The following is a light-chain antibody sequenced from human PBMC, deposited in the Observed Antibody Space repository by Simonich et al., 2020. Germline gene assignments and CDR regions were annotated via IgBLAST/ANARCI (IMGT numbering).Light chain of an antibody. V-gene: IGKV4-1*01. Sequence: DIVMTQSPDSLAVSLGERATINCKSSQSVLYSSNNKNDLAWYQQKPGQPPKLLIYCASTRESGVPDRFSGSGSGTYFTLTISSLQAEDVAVYYCQQYYSTPLTFGGGTKVEIK. CDR3: QQYYSTPLT. CDR1: QSVLYSSNNKND. CDR2: CAS. J-gene: IGKJ4*01.